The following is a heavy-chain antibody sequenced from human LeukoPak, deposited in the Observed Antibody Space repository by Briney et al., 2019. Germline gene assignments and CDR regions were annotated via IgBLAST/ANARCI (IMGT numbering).Heavy chain of an antibody. CDR1: GYSISSGYY. CDR3: ARQPSNYDYVWGSYRTHLNFDY. Sequence: SETLSLTCAVSGYSISSGYYWGWIRQPPGKGLECIGSIYHSGSTYYNPSLKSRVTISVDTSKNQFSLKLSSVTAADTAVYYCARQPSNYDYVWGSYRTHLNFDYWGQGTLVTVSS. V-gene: IGHV4-38-2*01. CDR2: IYHSGST. J-gene: IGHJ4*02. D-gene: IGHD3-16*02.